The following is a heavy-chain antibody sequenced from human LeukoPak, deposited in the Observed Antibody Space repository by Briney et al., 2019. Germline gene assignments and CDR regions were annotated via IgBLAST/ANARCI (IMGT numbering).Heavy chain of an antibody. V-gene: IGHV3-21*01. CDR3: ASFTETTFGERN. CDR1: GFTFSSYS. Sequence: PGGSLRLSCAASGFTFSSYSMNWVRQAPGKGLEWVSSISSSSSYIYYADSVKGRFTISRDNAKNSLYLQMNSLRAEDTAVYYCASFTETTFGERNWGQGTLVTVSS. D-gene: IGHD3-16*01. CDR2: ISSSSSYI. J-gene: IGHJ4*02.